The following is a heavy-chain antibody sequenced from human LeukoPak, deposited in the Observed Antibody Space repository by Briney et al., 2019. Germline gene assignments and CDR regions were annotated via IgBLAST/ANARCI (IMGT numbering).Heavy chain of an antibody. V-gene: IGHV3-53*01. CDR2: IYSGGST. CDR1: GFTVSSNY. J-gene: IGHJ4*02. CDR3: ARDRGHDILTGYFD. Sequence: PGRSLRLSCAASGFTVSSNYMSWVRQAPGKGLEWVSVIYSGGSTYYADSVKGRFTISRDNSKNTLYLQMNSLRAEDTAVYYCARDRGHDILTGYFDWGQGTLVTVSS. D-gene: IGHD3-9*01.